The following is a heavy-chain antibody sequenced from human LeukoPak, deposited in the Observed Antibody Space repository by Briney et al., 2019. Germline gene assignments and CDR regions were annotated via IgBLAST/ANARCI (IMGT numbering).Heavy chain of an antibody. CDR3: TRDHTGWAYDP. J-gene: IGHJ5*02. D-gene: IGHD6-19*01. CDR1: GFTFSTYS. CDR2: ISSSSSYI. V-gene: IGHV3-21*01. Sequence: GGSLRLSCAASGFTFSTYSMNWVRQAPGKGLEWVSSISSSSSYIYYADSVKGRFTISRDNAKNTLYLQMNSLRAEDTAVYYCTRDHTGWAYDPWGQGTLVTVSS.